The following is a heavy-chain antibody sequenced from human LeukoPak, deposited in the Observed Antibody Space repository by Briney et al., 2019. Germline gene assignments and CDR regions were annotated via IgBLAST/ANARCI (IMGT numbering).Heavy chain of an antibody. D-gene: IGHD3-10*01. J-gene: IGHJ4*02. V-gene: IGHV3-21*01. Sequence: KPGGSLRLSCAASGFTFSSYSLNWVRQAPGKGLEWVSSISSSSRYIFYADSVKGRFTISRDNAKNSLYLQMNSLRDEDTAVYYCAKGEMTMARGVMGFWGQGTLVTVSS. CDR3: AKGEMTMARGVMGF. CDR1: GFTFSSYS. CDR2: ISSSSRYI.